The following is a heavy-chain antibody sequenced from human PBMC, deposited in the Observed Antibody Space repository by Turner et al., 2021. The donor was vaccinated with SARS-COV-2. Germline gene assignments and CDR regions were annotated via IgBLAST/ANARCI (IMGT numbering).Heavy chain of an antibody. CDR1: GFTFSSYA. CDR2: ISYDGSIK. CDR3: ARDLSTGSGSYFDY. Sequence: QVRLVESGGGVVEPGRPLRRTCAAPGFTFSSYAVHWVRQAQGKGLGWVAVISYDGSIKYYADSVKGRCTISRDNSKNTLYLQMNSLRAEDTAVYFCARDLSTGSGSYFDYWGQGTLVTVSS. V-gene: IGHV3-30*04. D-gene: IGHD1-26*01. J-gene: IGHJ4*02.